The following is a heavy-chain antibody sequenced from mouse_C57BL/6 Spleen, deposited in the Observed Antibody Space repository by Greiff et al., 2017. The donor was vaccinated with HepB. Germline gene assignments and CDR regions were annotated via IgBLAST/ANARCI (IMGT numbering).Heavy chain of an antibody. Sequence: VQLKESGTVLARPGASVKMSCKTSGYTFTSYWMHWVKQRPGQGLEWIGAIYPGNSDTSYNQKFKGKAKLTAVTSASTAYMELSSLTNEDSAVYYCTGNFYYDYDETAWFAYWGQGTLVTVSA. CDR2: IYPGNSDT. D-gene: IGHD2-4*01. CDR3: TGNFYYDYDETAWFAY. V-gene: IGHV1-5*01. J-gene: IGHJ3*01. CDR1: GYTFTSYW.